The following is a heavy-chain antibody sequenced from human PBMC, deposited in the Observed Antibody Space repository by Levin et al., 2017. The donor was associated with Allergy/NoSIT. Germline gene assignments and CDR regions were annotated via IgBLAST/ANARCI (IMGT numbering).Heavy chain of an antibody. CDR2: IYYSGST. Sequence: TTSETLSLTCTVSGGSISSSSYYWGWIRQPPGTGLEWIGSIYYSGSTYYNPSLKSRVTISVDTSKNQFSLKLSSVTAADTAVYYCAREEGDKRDYSEIFFDYWGQGTLVTVSS. D-gene: IGHD4-11*01. V-gene: IGHV4-39*07. CDR1: GGSISSSSYY. J-gene: IGHJ4*02. CDR3: AREEGDKRDYSEIFFDY.